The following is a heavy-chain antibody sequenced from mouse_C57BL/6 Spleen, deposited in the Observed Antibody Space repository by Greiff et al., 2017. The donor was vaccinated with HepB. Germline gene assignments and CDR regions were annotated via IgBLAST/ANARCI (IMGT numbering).Heavy chain of an antibody. CDR3: ARARRDYEAMDY. J-gene: IGHJ4*01. V-gene: IGHV5-4*03. D-gene: IGHD2-4*01. CDR1: GFTFSSYA. CDR2: ISDGGSYT. Sequence: DVKLVESGGGLVKPGGSLKLSCAASGFTFSSYAMSWVRQTPEKRLEWVATISDGGSYTYYPDNVKGRFTISRDNAKNNLYLQMSHLKSEDTAMYYCARARRDYEAMDYWGQGTSVTVSS.